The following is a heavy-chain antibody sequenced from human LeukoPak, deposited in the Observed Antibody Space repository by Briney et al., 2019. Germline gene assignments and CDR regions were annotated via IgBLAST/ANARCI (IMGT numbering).Heavy chain of an antibody. V-gene: IGHV4-31*03. Sequence: PSETLSLTCTVSGGSISSGGYYWSWIRQHPGKGLEWIGYIYYSGSTYYNPSLKSRVTISVDTSKNQFSLKLSSVTAADTAVYYCARQADYYDSSGYPKVWFDPWGQGTLVTVSS. CDR1: GGSISSGGYY. J-gene: IGHJ5*02. D-gene: IGHD3-22*01. CDR3: ARQADYYDSSGYPKVWFDP. CDR2: IYYSGST.